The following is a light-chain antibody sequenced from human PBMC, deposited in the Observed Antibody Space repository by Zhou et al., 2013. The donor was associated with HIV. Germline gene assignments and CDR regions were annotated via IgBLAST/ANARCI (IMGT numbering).Light chain of an antibody. CDR1: QSISTN. J-gene: IGKJ5*01. CDR3: QQYSNWPPIT. V-gene: IGKV3-15*01. Sequence: EIVLTQSPAALAVSPGERATISCRASQSISTNLAWYQHKPGQPPRLLISGASTRATGIPARFSGSGSETEFTLTISSLQSEDFAVYYCQQYSNWPPITFGQGTRLEIK. CDR2: GAS.